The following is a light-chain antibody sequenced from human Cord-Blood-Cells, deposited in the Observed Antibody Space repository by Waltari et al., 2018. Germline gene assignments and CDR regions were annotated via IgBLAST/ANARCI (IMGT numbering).Light chain of an antibody. Sequence: DIQMTQSPSSVSASVGTRVTITCRASQSISSYLNWYQQKPGKAPKLLIYAASSLQSGVPSRFSGSGSGTDFTLTISSLQPEDFATYYCQQSYSTLFTFGPGTKVDIK. CDR3: QQSYSTLFT. CDR1: QSISSY. CDR2: AAS. V-gene: IGKV1-39*01. J-gene: IGKJ3*01.